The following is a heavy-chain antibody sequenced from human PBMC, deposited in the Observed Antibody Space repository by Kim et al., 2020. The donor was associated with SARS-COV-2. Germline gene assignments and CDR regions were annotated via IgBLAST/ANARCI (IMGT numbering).Heavy chain of an antibody. J-gene: IGHJ4*02. D-gene: IGHD3-10*01. Sequence: ASVKVSCRASGYRFNNYGMHWVRQAPGQRLEWMGWINTNTGDTKYSQKLQGRVTIARDTSASTAYMELSRLTPEDTTVYFCARDNNLGSGHYISDWGQGTLVTVSS. V-gene: IGHV1-3*04. CDR3: ARDNNLGSGHYISD. CDR2: INTNTGDT. CDR1: GYRFNNYG.